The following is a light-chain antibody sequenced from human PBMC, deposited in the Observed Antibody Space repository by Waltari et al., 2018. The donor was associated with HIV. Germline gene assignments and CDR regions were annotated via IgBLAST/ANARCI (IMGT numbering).Light chain of an antibody. CDR1: SSNIGNNF. V-gene: IGLV1-47*01. CDR3: TSWDDSLSGWM. J-gene: IGLJ3*02. Sequence: QSVLTQPPSASGTPGQRVAISCSGSSSNIGNNFVYWYQHLPGTTPNLLIYRNNPRPSGVPDRFSGSKSGTSASLAISGLRSEDEADYYCTSWDDSLSGWMFGGGTTLTVL. CDR2: RNN.